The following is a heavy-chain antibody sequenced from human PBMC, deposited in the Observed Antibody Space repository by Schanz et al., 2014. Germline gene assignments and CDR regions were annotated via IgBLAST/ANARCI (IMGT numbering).Heavy chain of an antibody. CDR1: GYSFTTYG. J-gene: IGHJ6*03. D-gene: IGHD3-16*01. Sequence: QVQLVQSAPEVKKPGASVKVSCKASGYSFTTYGLNWVRQAPGQGHEWMGWFSAFDDKTDYAQNFQGRLIMTTDTSTTTVNMELSRLRAEDTAVYYGARAPVSGGPYHYYIDVWGKGTTVTVS. CDR3: ARAPVSGGPYHYYIDV. CDR2: FSAFDDKT. V-gene: IGHV1-18*01.